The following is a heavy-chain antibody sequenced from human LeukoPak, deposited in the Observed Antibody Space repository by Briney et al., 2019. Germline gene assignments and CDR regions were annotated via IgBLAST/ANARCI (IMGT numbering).Heavy chain of an antibody. J-gene: IGHJ3*02. D-gene: IGHD3-22*01. CDR3: ARDYYDSSGYPTPNAFDI. Sequence: HPGGSLRLSCAASGFTFSSYEMNWVRQAPGKGLEWVSYISSSGSTIYYADSVKGRFTISRDNAKNSLYLQMNSLRAEDTAVYYCARDYYDSSGYPTPNAFDIWGQGTMVTVSS. CDR2: ISSSGSTI. CDR1: GFTFSSYE. V-gene: IGHV3-48*03.